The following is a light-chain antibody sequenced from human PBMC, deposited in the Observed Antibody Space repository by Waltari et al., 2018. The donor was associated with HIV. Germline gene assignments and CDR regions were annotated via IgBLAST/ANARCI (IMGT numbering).Light chain of an antibody. CDR2: RSY. CDR3: AAWEDNLRGV. Sequence: SVLTHHPSQSATPGKRGTLSYSRDRQNSGRNFVKWYQQLPGTAPKPLIYRSYQRPAGIPDGVSGSKSGSSASLAISGLRSEDEAVYYCAAWEDNLRGVFGGGTKLTVL. J-gene: IGLJ2*01. V-gene: IGLV1-47*01. CDR1: RQNSGRNF.